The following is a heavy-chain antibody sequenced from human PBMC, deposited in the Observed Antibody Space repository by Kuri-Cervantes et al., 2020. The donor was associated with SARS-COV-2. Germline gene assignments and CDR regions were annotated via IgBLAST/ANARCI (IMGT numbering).Heavy chain of an antibody. V-gene: IGHV4-59*12. D-gene: IGHD1-26*01. CDR3: ARVSWGEWEPRGHDAFDI. J-gene: IGHJ3*02. Sequence: SETLSLTCTVSGGSISSYYWSWIRQPPGKGLEWIGYIYYSGSTNYNPSLKSRVTISVDTSKNQFSLKLSSVTAADTAVYYCARVSWGEWEPRGHDAFDIWGQGTMVTVSS. CDR2: IYYSGST. CDR1: GGSISSYY.